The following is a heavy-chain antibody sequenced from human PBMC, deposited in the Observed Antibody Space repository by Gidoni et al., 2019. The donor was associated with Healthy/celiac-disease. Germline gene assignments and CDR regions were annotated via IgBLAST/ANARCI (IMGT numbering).Heavy chain of an antibody. D-gene: IGHD3-10*01. J-gene: IGHJ5*02. Sequence: QVQLVQSGAEVKKPGASVKVSCKASGYTFTRYDINWVRQATGQGLEWMGWMNPNSGNTGYAQKFQGRVTMTRNTSISTAYMELSSLRSEDTAVYYCARSPTTMVRGVIRRGWFDPWGQGTLVTVSS. V-gene: IGHV1-8*01. CDR1: GYTFTRYD. CDR3: ARSPTTMVRGVIRRGWFDP. CDR2: MNPNSGNT.